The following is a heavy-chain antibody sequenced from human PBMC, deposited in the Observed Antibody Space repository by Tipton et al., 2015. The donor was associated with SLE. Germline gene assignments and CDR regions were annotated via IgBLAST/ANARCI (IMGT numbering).Heavy chain of an antibody. CDR2: INPSGGST. D-gene: IGHD3-10*01. Sequence: QVQLVQSGAEVKKPGASVKVSCKASGYTFANYFIHWVRQAPGQGLEWMGIINPSGGSTSYAQKFQGRVTMTRDTSTSTVYMELSSLRSEDTAVYYCARDIPGEQHRDYGMDVWGQGTTVTVSS. CDR3: ARDIPGEQHRDYGMDV. CDR1: GYTFANYF. V-gene: IGHV1-46*01. J-gene: IGHJ6*02.